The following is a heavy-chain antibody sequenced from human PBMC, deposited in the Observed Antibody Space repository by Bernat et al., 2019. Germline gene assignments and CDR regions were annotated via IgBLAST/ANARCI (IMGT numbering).Heavy chain of an antibody. Sequence: VQLVESGGGVVQPGRSLRLSCAASGFTFSSYGMHWVRQAPGKGLEWVSAISGSGGSTYYADSVKGRFTISRDNSKNTLYLQMNSLRAEDTAVYYCAKDREYYDFWSGYYTLYYFDYWGQGTLVTVSS. CDR1: GFTFSSYG. D-gene: IGHD3-3*01. J-gene: IGHJ4*02. V-gene: IGHV3-23*04. CDR2: ISGSGGST. CDR3: AKDREYYDFWSGYYTLYYFDY.